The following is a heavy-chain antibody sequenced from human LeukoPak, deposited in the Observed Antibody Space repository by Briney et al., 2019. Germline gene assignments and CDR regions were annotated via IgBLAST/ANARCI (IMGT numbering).Heavy chain of an antibody. V-gene: IGHV3-7*01. CDR1: GFIFSDYW. D-gene: IGHD3-3*01. CDR2: IKHTGDEK. CDR3: ARGATYYDFWSGLKVSDF. J-gene: IGHJ4*02. Sequence: GGSLRLSCAASGFIFSDYWMSWVRQTPGKGLEWVANIKHTGDEKYYVDSVEGRFTISRDNVKHSLYLQMDSLRAEDTALYYCARGATYYDFWSGLKVSDFWGQGTLVTVSS.